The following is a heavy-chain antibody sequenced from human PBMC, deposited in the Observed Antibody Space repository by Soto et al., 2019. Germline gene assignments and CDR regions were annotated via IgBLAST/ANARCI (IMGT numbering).Heavy chain of an antibody. CDR1: GGSISSSSYY. CDR2: IYYSGST. D-gene: IGHD7-27*01. Sequence: PSETLSLTCTVSGGSISSSSYYWGWIRQPTGKGLEWIGSIYYSGSTYYNPSLKSRVTISVDTSKNQFSLKLSSVTAADTAVYYCARQNWDYYYGMDVWGQGTTVT. J-gene: IGHJ6*02. CDR3: ARQNWDYYYGMDV. V-gene: IGHV4-39*01.